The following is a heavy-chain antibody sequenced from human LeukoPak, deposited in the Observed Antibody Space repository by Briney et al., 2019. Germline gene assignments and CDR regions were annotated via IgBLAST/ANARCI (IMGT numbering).Heavy chain of an antibody. CDR1: GYTFTDYY. CDR3: ARDAIVRDSSYSDY. J-gene: IGHJ4*02. CDR2: INPNSGGT. V-gene: IGHV1-2*02. D-gene: IGHD2-21*01. Sequence: ASVKVSCKASGYTFTDYYIHWVRQVPGLGRDWMGWINPNSGGTNYAQKFQGRVAMTRDTSIRTAYMELRRLSSDDTAVYYCARDAIVRDSSYSDYWGQGALVTVSP.